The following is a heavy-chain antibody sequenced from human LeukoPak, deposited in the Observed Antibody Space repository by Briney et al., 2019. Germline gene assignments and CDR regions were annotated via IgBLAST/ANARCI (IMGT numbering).Heavy chain of an antibody. CDR3: AKYLILRRAYYYYGMDV. V-gene: IGHV3-33*06. D-gene: IGHD3-10*01. CDR2: IWYDGSNK. Sequence: GRSLRLSCAASGFTFSSYGIHWVRQAPGKGLEWVAVIWYDGSNKYYADSVKARFTISRDNSKNTLYLQMNSLRAEDTAVYYCAKYLILRRAYYYYGMDVWGQGTTVTVSS. CDR1: GFTFSSYG. J-gene: IGHJ6*02.